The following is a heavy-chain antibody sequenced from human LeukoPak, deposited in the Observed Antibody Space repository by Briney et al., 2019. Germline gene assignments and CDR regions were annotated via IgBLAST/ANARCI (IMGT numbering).Heavy chain of an antibody. CDR3: ARSGPTYSSSWYTAGY. V-gene: IGHV3-20*04. CDR2: INWNGDST. Sequence: GGSLRLSCAASGFTFNDYGMSWVRQVPGKGLEWVSGINWNGDSTGYADSVKGRFTISRDNAKNPLYLQMNSLRAEDTALYYCARSGPTYSSSWYTAGYWGQGTLVTVSS. J-gene: IGHJ4*02. D-gene: IGHD6-13*01. CDR1: GFTFNDYG.